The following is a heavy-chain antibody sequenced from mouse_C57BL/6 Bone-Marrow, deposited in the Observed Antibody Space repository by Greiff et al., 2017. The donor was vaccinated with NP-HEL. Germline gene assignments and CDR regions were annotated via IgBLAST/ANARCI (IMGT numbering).Heavy chain of an antibody. CDR3: TPVEAMDY. D-gene: IGHD1-1*01. CDR2: IDPENGDT. Sequence: VHVKQSGAELVRPGASVKLSCTASGFNIKDDYMHWVKQRPEQGLEWIGWIDPENGDTEYASKFQGKATITADTSSNTAYLQLSSLTSEDTAVYYCTPVEAMDYWGQGTSVTVSS. CDR1: GFNIKDDY. V-gene: IGHV14-4*01. J-gene: IGHJ4*01.